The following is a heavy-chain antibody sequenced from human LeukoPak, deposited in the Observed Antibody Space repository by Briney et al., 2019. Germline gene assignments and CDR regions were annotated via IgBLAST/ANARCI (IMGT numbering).Heavy chain of an antibody. CDR2: INPTGGYT. Sequence: ASVKVSCKASGYTFTTYYMHWVRQSPGQGLEWMGIINPTGGYTTYAQKFQGRVTMTRDMSASTVYMELSSLRSEDTAVYYCAKDPVLRYFDWLPMGGYYFDYWGQGTLVTVSS. J-gene: IGHJ4*02. CDR3: AKDPVLRYFDWLPMGGYYFDY. CDR1: GYTFTTYY. V-gene: IGHV1-46*01. D-gene: IGHD3-9*01.